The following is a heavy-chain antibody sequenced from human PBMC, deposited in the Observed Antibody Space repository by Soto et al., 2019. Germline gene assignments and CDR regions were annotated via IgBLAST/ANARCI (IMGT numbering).Heavy chain of an antibody. CDR1: GFTVRVYG. V-gene: IGHV3-21*01. D-gene: IGHD4-17*01. J-gene: IGHJ6*02. CDR3: PSDTPTATRDNYYALDV. CDR2: ISSSGSFI. Sequence: GGSLRLSCAASGFTVRVYGMNWVRQAPGKGLEWDSCISSSGSFIDYADSLWSRFTISRDNPKNSQHLQMNRLRAEDPAVYYCPSDTPTATRDNYYALDVWGQGTTVTVSS.